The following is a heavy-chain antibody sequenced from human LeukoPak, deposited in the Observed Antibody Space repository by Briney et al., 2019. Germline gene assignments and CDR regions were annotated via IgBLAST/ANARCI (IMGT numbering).Heavy chain of an antibody. Sequence: GGSLRLSCAASGFTLGSYWMHWVRQAPGKGLVWVSRIKSDGDGSGTTYADSVKGRFTISRDNSKNTIYLQMNSLRAEDTAVYYCAKDLRSRIAAAGAPDYWGQGTPVTVSS. D-gene: IGHD6-13*01. CDR1: GFTLGSYW. CDR3: AKDLRSRIAAAGAPDY. CDR2: IKSDGDGSGT. V-gene: IGHV3-74*01. J-gene: IGHJ4*02.